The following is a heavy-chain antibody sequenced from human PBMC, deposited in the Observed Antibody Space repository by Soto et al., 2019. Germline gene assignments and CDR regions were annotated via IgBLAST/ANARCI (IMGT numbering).Heavy chain of an antibody. J-gene: IGHJ5*02. CDR1: GGSISSGDYY. CDR2: IYYSGST. Sequence: QVQLQESGPGLVKPSQTLSLTRTVSGGSISSGDYYWSWIRQHPGKGLEWIGYIYYSGSTYYNPSLKSRVTISLDTSKNQFSLKLSSVTAADTAVYYCARWWSGSRQGFDPWGQGTLVTVSS. D-gene: IGHD3-3*01. V-gene: IGHV4-31*03. CDR3: ARWWSGSRQGFDP.